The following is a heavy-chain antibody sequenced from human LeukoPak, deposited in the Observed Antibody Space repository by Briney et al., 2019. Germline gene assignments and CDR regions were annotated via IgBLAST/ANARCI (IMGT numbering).Heavy chain of an antibody. Sequence: SETQSLTCAVYGGSFSGYYWSWIRQPPGKGLEWIGEINHSGSTNYNPSLKSRVTISVDTSKNQFSLKLSSVTAADTAVYYCARGGISDDYWGQGTLVTVSS. CDR1: GGSFSGYY. CDR2: INHSGST. V-gene: IGHV4-34*01. J-gene: IGHJ4*02. CDR3: ARGGISDDY. D-gene: IGHD3-3*02.